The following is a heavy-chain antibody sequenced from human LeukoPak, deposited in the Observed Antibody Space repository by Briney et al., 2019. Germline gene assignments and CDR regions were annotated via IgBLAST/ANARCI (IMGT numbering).Heavy chain of an antibody. V-gene: IGHV3-30*18. Sequence: PGGSLRLSCAASAFTFRANGMHLVRQAPGRGLKWVAVISSDGTKKAYADSVKGRFTISRDNSENTLYLQMSSLIAEDTAVYYWEKRWDYSCSDCCYSFDYWGQGTLVTVSS. D-gene: IGHD2-21*01. CDR3: EKRWDYSCSDCCYSFDY. CDR1: AFTFRANG. J-gene: IGHJ4*02. CDR2: ISSDGTKK.